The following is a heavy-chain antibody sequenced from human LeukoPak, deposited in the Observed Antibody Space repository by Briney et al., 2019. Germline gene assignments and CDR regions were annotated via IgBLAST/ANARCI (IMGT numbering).Heavy chain of an antibody. CDR3: VRDWGDGFDI. V-gene: IGHV3-7*01. CDR1: GCTFNRYW. D-gene: IGHD3-16*01. Sequence: GGCLRLSCAASGCTFNRYWMTWVRQAPGKGLERVASIKEDGSAKYYVDSVEGRVNIYRDNAKNSLYLQMNSLRVDDTAVYYCVRDWGDGFDIWGQGTMVTVSS. CDR2: IKEDGSAK. J-gene: IGHJ3*02.